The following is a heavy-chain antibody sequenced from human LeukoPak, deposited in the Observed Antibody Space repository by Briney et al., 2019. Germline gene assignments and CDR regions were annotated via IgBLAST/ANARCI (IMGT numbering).Heavy chain of an antibody. CDR3: TKGDDYGANTRLPKFNWFDP. J-gene: IGHJ5*02. D-gene: IGHD4-23*01. V-gene: IGHV3-30*02. CDR1: GFSFSKYA. Sequence: QPGGSLRLSCAASGFSFSKYAMHWVRQAPGKGLEWVSFIRYDGNIKNYADSVKGRFTISRDNSKDTLYLRMNSLRAEDTAVYYCTKGDDYGANTRLPKFNWFDPWGQGALVTVSS. CDR2: IRYDGNIK.